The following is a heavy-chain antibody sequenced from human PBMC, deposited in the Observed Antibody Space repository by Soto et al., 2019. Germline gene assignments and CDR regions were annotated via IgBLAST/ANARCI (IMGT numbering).Heavy chain of an antibody. Sequence: GSVKVCFKASGYAFTSYYMHWVRQAPGQGLEWMGIINPSGGSTSYAQKFQGRVTMTRDTSTSTVYMELSSLRSEDTAVYYCARDGRYYYYGMDVWGQGTPVTVSS. CDR2: INPSGGST. CDR3: ARDGRYYYYGMDV. CDR1: GYAFTSYY. J-gene: IGHJ6*01. V-gene: IGHV1-46*01.